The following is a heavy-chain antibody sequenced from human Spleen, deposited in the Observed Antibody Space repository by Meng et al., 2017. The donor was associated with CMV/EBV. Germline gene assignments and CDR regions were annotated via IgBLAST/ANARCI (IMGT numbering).Heavy chain of an antibody. D-gene: IGHD2-15*01. V-gene: IGHV1-2*02. CDR2: INPNSGCT. Sequence: GESLKISFAASGFTFSNYAMHWVRQAPGKGLEWMGWINPNSGCTNFAQKFQGRVTITADKSTSTAYMQLSSLRPEDTAVYYCARDPGGMVNYGMDLWGQGTTVTVSS. CDR3: ARDPGGMVNYGMDL. CDR1: GFTFSNYA. J-gene: IGHJ6*02.